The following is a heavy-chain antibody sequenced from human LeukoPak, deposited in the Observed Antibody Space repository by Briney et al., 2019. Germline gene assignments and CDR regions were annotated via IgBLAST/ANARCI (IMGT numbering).Heavy chain of an antibody. D-gene: IGHD4-23*01. CDR3: AREGYGGNAVIFDY. CDR2: IIPIFGTA. Sequence: GSSVKVSCKASGGTFSSYAISWVRQAPGQGLEWMGGIIPIFGTANYAQKFQGRVTITADESTCTAYMELSSLRSEDTAVYYCAREGYGGNAVIFDYWGQGTLVTVSS. CDR1: GGTFSSYA. J-gene: IGHJ4*02. V-gene: IGHV1-69*01.